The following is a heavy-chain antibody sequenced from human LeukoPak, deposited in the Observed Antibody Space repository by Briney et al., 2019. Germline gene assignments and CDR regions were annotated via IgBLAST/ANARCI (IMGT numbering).Heavy chain of an antibody. D-gene: IGHD3-22*01. V-gene: IGHV3-74*01. CDR1: GFTFSSYW. J-gene: IGHJ1*01. Sequence: GGSLRLSCAASGFTFSSYWMHWVRQAPGKGLVWVSRIKSDGSTNYADSVKGRFTISRDNAKNTLSLQMNSLRAEDTSVYYCARAPSEIGGYYPEYFRHWGQGTLVTASS. CDR3: ARAPSEIGGYYPEYFRH. CDR2: IKSDGST.